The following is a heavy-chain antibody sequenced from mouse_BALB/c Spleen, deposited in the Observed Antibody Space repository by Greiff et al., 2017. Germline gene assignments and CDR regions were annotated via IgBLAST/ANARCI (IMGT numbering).Heavy chain of an antibody. V-gene: IGHV1-69*02. CDR3: ARGNGNYEAWFAY. D-gene: IGHD2-1*01. CDR1: GYTFTSYW. CDR2: IDPSDSYT. Sequence: QVQLQQPGAELVKPGASVKLSCKASGYTFTSYWMHWVKQRPGQGLEWIGEIDPSDSYTNYNQKFKGKATLTVDKSSSTAYMQLSSLTSEDSAVYYCARGNGNYEAWFAYWGQGTLVTVSA. J-gene: IGHJ3*01.